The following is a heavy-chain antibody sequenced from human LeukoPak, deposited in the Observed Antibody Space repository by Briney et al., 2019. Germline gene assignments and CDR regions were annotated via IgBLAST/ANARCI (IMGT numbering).Heavy chain of an antibody. V-gene: IGHV3-48*01. CDR1: GFTFSNYN. D-gene: IGHD1-26*01. Sequence: GGSLRLSCAASGFTFSNYNMNWVRQAPGKGLEWVSYISSSSNTKYYADSVKGRFTISRDNAKNSLYLQMNSLRAEDTAVYYCATESGTYSGTCFDYWGQGNLVTVSS. CDR3: ATESGTYSGTCFDY. J-gene: IGHJ4*02. CDR2: ISSSSNTK.